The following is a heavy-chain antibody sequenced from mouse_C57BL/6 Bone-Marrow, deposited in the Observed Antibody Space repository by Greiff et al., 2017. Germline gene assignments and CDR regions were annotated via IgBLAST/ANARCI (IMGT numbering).Heavy chain of an antibody. J-gene: IGHJ1*03. Sequence: VQLQQSGPELVKPGASVKISCKASGYTFTDYYMHWVKQSHGQSLEWIGDINPNNGGTSYNQKFKGKATLTVDTSSSTAYMELSSLTSEDSAVYYCARGRHRDGSSYWYFDVWGTGTTVTVSS. CDR3: ARGRHRDGSSYWYFDV. D-gene: IGHD1-1*01. V-gene: IGHV1-26*01. CDR1: GYTFTDYY. CDR2: INPNNGGT.